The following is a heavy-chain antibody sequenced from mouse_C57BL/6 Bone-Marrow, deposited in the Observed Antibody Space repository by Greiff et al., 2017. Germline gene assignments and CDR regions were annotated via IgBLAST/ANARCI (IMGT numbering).Heavy chain of an antibody. CDR3: ARYDYYFDY. V-gene: IGHV1-55*01. D-gene: IGHD2-4*01. CDR2: IYPGSGST. J-gene: IGHJ2*01. CDR1: GYTFTSYW. Sequence: QVQLQQPGAELVKPGASVKMSCKASGYTFTSYWITWVKQRPGQGLEWIGDIYPGSGSTNYNEKFKCKATLTVDTSSSTAYMQLSSLTSEDAAVYYCARYDYYFDYWGQGTTLTVSS.